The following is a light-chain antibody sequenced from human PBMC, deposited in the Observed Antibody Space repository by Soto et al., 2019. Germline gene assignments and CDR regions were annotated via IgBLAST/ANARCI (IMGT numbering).Light chain of an antibody. CDR2: EVV. J-gene: IGLJ1*01. V-gene: IGLV2-8*01. Sequence: ALTXPPSASGSPGQSVTISCTGTKNDIGVYDFVSWYQHHPGKAPRLIIYEVVQRPSGVPDRFSGSKSGNTASLTVSGLQDADEADYFCKSYAGSNTYVFGSGTKVTVL. CDR3: KSYAGSNTYV. CDR1: KNDIGVYDF.